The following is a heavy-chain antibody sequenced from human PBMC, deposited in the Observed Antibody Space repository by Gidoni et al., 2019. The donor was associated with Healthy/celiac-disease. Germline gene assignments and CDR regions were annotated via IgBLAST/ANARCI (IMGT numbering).Heavy chain of an antibody. D-gene: IGHD6-13*01. Sequence: QVQLVQSGAEVKKPGASVKVSCKASGYTFTSYGICWVRQAPGQGLEWMGWISAYNGNTNYAQKLQGRVTMTTATATSTAYMELRSLRSDDTAVYYCARDLGGQTAAGTCSYWGQGTLVTVSS. J-gene: IGHJ4*02. CDR1: GYTFTSYG. CDR2: ISAYNGNT. V-gene: IGHV1-18*01. CDR3: ARDLGGQTAAGTCSY.